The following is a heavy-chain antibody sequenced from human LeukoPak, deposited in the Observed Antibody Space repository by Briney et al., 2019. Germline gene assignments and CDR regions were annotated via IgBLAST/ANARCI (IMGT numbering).Heavy chain of an antibody. CDR2: IKPKSGAT. V-gene: IGHV1-2*02. CDR1: GYTFTGYY. Sequence: ASVKVSCKPSGYTFTGYYMHWVRHAPGQGVEWMGWIKPKSGATNYAQKFQGRVTMTRDTSISTAYIDLRSLNSDDTAVYYGVPSSTWPYFDYWGQGTLVTVSS. CDR3: VPSSTWPYFDY. J-gene: IGHJ4*02. D-gene: IGHD6-13*01.